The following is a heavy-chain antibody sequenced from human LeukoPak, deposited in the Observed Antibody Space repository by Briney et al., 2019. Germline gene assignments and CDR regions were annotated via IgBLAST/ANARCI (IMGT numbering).Heavy chain of an antibody. CDR3: GRSHYYGSGSGGY. CDR1: GYTFTGYY. D-gene: IGHD3-10*01. J-gene: IGHJ4*02. Sequence: ASVKVSCKASGYTFTGYYMHWVRQAPGQGLEWMGWINPNSGGTNYAQKFQGRVTMTRDTSISTAYMELSRLRSDDTAVYYCGRSHYYGSGSGGYWGQGTLVTVSS. V-gene: IGHV1-2*02. CDR2: INPNSGGT.